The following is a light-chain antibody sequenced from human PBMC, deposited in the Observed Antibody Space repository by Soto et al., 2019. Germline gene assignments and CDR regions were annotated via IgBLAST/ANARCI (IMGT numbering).Light chain of an antibody. V-gene: IGLV2-14*01. CDR3: TSHSSGITYV. CDR1: SSDVGGYNY. CDR2: EVI. Sequence: AGTQPGSVCGYLGQSITISSTGTSSDVGGYNYVSWYQQHPGKAPKLMIYEVINRPSGVSNRFSGSRSGNTASLTISGLQAEDEADYYCTSHSSGITYVFGTGTKVTVL. J-gene: IGLJ1*01.